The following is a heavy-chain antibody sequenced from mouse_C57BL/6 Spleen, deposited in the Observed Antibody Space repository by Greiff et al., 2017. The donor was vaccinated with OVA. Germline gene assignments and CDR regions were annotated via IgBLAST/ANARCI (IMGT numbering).Heavy chain of an antibody. CDR3: TRVWDEMDY. CDR2: ISSGGDYI. Sequence: EVKVVESGEGLVKPGGSLKLSCAASGFTFSSYAMSWVRQTPEKRLEWVAYISSGGDYIYYADTVQGRFTISRDNARNTLYLQMSSLKSEDTAMYYCTRVWDEMDYWGQGTSVTVSS. V-gene: IGHV5-9-1*02. CDR1: GFTFSSYA. J-gene: IGHJ4*01. D-gene: IGHD4-1*01.